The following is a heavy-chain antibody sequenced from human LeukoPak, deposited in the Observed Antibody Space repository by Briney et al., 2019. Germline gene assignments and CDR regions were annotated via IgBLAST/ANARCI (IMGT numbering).Heavy chain of an antibody. CDR2: IIPIFGTA. V-gene: IGHV1-69*05. J-gene: IGHJ3*02. CDR3: ARSPSYGGKTHAFDI. Sequence: SVKVSCKASGGTFSSYAISWVRQAPGQGLEWMGGIIPIFGTANYAQKFQGRVTITTDESTSTAYMELSSLRSEDTAVYYCARSPSYGGKTHAFDIWGQGTKVTVSS. CDR1: GGTFSSYA. D-gene: IGHD5-18*01.